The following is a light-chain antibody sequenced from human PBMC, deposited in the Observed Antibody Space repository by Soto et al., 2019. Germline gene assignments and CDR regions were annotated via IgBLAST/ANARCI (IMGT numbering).Light chain of an antibody. J-gene: IGKJ1*01. CDR1: QSVSSSY. V-gene: IGKV3-20*01. Sequence: EIVLTQSPGTLSLSPAERATLSCRASQSVSSSYLAWYQQKPGQAPRLLIYGASSRATGIPDRFSGSGSGTDFTLTISRLEPEHFAVYYCQQYGSSPGWTFGQGTKVEIK. CDR2: GAS. CDR3: QQYGSSPGWT.